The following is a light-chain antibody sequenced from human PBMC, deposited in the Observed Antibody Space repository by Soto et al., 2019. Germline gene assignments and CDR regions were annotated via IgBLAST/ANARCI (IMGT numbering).Light chain of an antibody. Sequence: EIVLTQSPGTLSLSPGETATLSCRASQSVTDNYVAWYKQNPGQAPRLLIHGASNRATGLPARFSGSGSGTDFTLTISSLEPEDFAVYYCQQRSNWPGTFGQGTKVDIK. CDR3: QQRSNWPGT. CDR1: QSVTDN. CDR2: GAS. V-gene: IGKV3-11*01. J-gene: IGKJ1*01.